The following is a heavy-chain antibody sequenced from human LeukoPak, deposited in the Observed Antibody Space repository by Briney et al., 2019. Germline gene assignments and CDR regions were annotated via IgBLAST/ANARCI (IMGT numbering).Heavy chain of an antibody. CDR2: ISWNSGSI. V-gene: IGHV3-9*01. J-gene: IGHJ4*02. Sequence: GGSLRLSCAASGFTFDDYAMHWVRQAPGKGLEWVSGISWNSGSIGYADSVKGRFTISRDNAKNSLYLQMNSLRAEDTALYYCAKSGGYSYAQLLSYDYWGQGTLVTVSS. CDR3: AKSGGYSYAQLLSYDY. CDR1: GFTFDDYA. D-gene: IGHD5-18*01.